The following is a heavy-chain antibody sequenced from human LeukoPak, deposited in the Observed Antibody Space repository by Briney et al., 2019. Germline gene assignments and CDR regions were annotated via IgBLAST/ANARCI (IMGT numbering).Heavy chain of an antibody. Sequence: KAGESLKISCQGSGYRFTTYWIGWVRQMPGRGLEWMATIYPADSDTRYSPPFQGQVTISADESIGTAYLQWSSLKAADTAIYYCARLGFGDRRDYWGQGTLVTVSS. D-gene: IGHD3-10*01. CDR2: IYPADSDT. CDR1: GYRFTTYW. CDR3: ARLGFGDRRDY. J-gene: IGHJ4*02. V-gene: IGHV5-51*01.